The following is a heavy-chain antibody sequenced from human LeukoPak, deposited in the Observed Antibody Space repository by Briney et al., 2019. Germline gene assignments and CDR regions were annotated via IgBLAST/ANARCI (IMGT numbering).Heavy chain of an antibody. J-gene: IGHJ5*02. CDR2: ISSSSSYI. CDR1: GFTFSSYE. V-gene: IGHV3-21*01. CDR3: ARDRGEALWFDP. Sequence: GGSLRLSCAASGFTFSSYEMNWVRQAPGKGLEWVSSISSSSSYIYYADSVKGRFTISRDNAKNSLYLQMNSLRAEDTAVYYCARDRGEALWFDPWGQGTLVTVSS. D-gene: IGHD3-16*01.